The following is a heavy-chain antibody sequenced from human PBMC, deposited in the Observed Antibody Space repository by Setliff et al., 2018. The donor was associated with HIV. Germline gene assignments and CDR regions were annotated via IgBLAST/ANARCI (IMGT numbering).Heavy chain of an antibody. Sequence: GGSLRLSCAASGFTFTAFRMNWVRQAPGKGLEWVSSIGTSTSYIDYADSVKARFTISRDNAENSLSLQMNSLRGEDTAVYYCALLWPFDYWGQGALVTV. CDR2: IGTSTSYI. CDR3: ALLWPFDY. CDR1: GFTFTAFR. J-gene: IGHJ4*02. V-gene: IGHV3-21*04. D-gene: IGHD3-10*01.